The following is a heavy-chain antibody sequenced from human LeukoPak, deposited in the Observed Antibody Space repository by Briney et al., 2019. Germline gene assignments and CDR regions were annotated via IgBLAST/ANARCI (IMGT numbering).Heavy chain of an antibody. V-gene: IGHV1-2*02. CDR1: GYTFTSYY. Sequence: ASVKVSCKASGYTFTSYYMHWVRQAPGQGLEWMGWINPNSGGTNYAQKFQGRVTMTRDTSISTAYMELSRLRSDDTAVYYCARVRRWSSGWYYYFDYWGQGTLVTVSS. CDR2: INPNSGGT. D-gene: IGHD6-19*01. CDR3: ARVRRWSSGWYYYFDY. J-gene: IGHJ4*02.